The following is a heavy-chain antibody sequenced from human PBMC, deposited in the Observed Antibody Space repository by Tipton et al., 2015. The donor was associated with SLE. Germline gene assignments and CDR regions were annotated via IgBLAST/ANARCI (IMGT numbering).Heavy chain of an antibody. V-gene: IGHV3-30*18. CDR3: AKDIVATTPIYGMDV. CDR2: IWYDGSNK. CDR1: GFTVSSNY. J-gene: IGHJ6*02. Sequence: SLRLSCAASGFTVSSNYMSWVRQAPGKGLEWVAAIWYDGSNKYYADSVKGRFTISRDNSKNTLYLQMNSLRAEDTAVYYCAKDIVATTPIYGMDVWGQGTTVTVSS. D-gene: IGHD5-12*01.